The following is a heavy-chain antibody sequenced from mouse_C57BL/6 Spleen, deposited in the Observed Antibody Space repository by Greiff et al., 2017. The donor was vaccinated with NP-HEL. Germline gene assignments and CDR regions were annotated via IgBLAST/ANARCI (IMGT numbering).Heavy chain of an antibody. D-gene: IGHD1-1*02. V-gene: IGHV1-50*01. CDR3: ARGLSDY. CDR2: IDPSDSYT. CDR1: GYTFTSYW. Sequence: QVQLQQPGAELVKPGASVKLSCKASGYTFTSYWMQWVKQRPGQGLEWIGEIDPSDSYTNYNQKFKGKATLTVDTSSSTAYMQLSSLTSEDSAVYDCARGLSDYWGQGTTLTVSS. J-gene: IGHJ2*01.